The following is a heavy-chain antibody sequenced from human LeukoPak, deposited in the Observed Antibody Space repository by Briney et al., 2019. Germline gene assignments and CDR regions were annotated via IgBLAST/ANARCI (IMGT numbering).Heavy chain of an antibody. V-gene: IGHV1-2*02. CDR1: GYTFTGYY. Sequence: GASVKVSCKASGYTFTGYYMHWVRQAPGQGLEWMGWINPNSGGTNYAQKFQGRVTMTTDTSTSTAYMELRSLRSDDTAVYYCAREYYYDSSGYKYYYYGMDVWGQGTTVTVSS. CDR3: AREYYYDSSGYKYYYYGMDV. D-gene: IGHD3-22*01. J-gene: IGHJ6*02. CDR2: INPNSGGT.